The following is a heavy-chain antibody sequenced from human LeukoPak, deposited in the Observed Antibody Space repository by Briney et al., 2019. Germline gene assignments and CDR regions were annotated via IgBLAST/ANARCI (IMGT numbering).Heavy chain of an antibody. J-gene: IGHJ4*02. CDR3: ARYCSSTSCILRAFDY. CDR2: IYHSGST. D-gene: IGHD2-2*01. CDR1: GYSFTSGHY. Sequence: SETLSLTCSVSGYSFTSGHYGGWIRQPPGKGLEWIGNIYHSGSTHYNPSLKSRVTISVDTSKNQFSLKLSSVTAADTAVYYCARYCSSTSCILRAFDYWGQGTLVTVSS. V-gene: IGHV4-38-2*01.